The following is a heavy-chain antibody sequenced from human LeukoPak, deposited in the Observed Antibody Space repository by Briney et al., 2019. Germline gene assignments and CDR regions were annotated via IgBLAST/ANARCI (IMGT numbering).Heavy chain of an antibody. J-gene: IGHJ5*02. V-gene: IGHV1-18*04. D-gene: IGHD2-2*01. CDR2: ISAYNGNT. CDR3: ARDTYCSSTSCSRGWFDP. CDR1: GYTFTSYG. Sequence: GASVKVSCKASGYTFTSYGISWVRQAPGQGLEWMGWISAYNGNTNYAQKLQGRVTMTTDTSTSTAYMELRSLRSDDTAVYYCARDTYCSSTSCSRGWFDPWGQETLVTVSS.